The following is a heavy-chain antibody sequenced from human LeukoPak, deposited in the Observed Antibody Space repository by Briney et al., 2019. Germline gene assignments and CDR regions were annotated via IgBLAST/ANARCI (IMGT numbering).Heavy chain of an antibody. D-gene: IGHD3-22*01. CDR2: IKQDGSEK. CDR3: ARGSSGVHGGLDV. V-gene: IGHV3-7*01. CDR1: GFTFSSYW. Sequence: GGSLRLSCAASGFTFSSYWMSWVRQAPGKGLEWVANIKQDGSEKYYVDSVKGRFTISRDNAKNSLYLQMNSLRAEDTAVYYCARGSSGVHGGLDVWGQGTTVTVSS. J-gene: IGHJ6*02.